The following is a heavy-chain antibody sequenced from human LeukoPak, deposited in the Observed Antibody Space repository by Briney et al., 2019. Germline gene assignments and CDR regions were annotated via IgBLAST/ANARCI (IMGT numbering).Heavy chain of an antibody. D-gene: IGHD6-13*01. CDR1: GYTFTGYY. J-gene: IGHJ6*03. CDR3: ARDSRFRTSRYYYYMDV. V-gene: IGHV1-2*02. CDR2: INPNSGGT. Sequence: GASVKVSCKASGYTFTGYYIHWVRQAPGQGLEWMGWINPNSGGTNYAQKFQGRVTMTRDTSISTAYMDLSRLRSDDTAVYYCARDSRFRTSRYYYYMDVWGKGTTVTVSS.